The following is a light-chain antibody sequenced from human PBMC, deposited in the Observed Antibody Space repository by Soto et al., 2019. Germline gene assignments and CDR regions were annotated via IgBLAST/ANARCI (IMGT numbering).Light chain of an antibody. J-gene: IGKJ1*01. CDR1: QTVDPW. CDR2: KVF. Sequence: DVHLTQSPSTLSASIGDRVTITCRASQTVDPWLAWFQQKPGKAPKVLIYKVFTLASGAPSRLSASGYWTEFYINLSSMQPYDFAPYYCQQYDGNSPWTFGQGTKVEI. CDR3: QQYDGNSPWT. V-gene: IGKV1-5*03.